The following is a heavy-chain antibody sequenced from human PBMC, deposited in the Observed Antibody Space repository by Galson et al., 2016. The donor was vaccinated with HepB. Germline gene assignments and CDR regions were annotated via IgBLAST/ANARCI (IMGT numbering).Heavy chain of an antibody. CDR1: GFPFRNFF. Sequence: RLSCAASGFPFRNFFMHWVRQAPGKGLEWVAVLSYDESNEYYADSVRGRFTISRDNSKNTLYLQMNSLRAEDTAVYYCAKCLQWLVLGDAFDIWGQGTMVTVSS. V-gene: IGHV3-30*18. CDR3: AKCLQWLVLGDAFDI. J-gene: IGHJ3*02. CDR2: LSYDESNE. D-gene: IGHD6-19*01.